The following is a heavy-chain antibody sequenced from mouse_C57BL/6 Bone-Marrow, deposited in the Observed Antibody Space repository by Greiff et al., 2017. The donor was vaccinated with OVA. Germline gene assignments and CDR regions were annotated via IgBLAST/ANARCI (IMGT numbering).Heavy chain of an antibody. Sequence: VQLKQSGPGLVKPSQTVFLTCTVTGISITTGNYRWSWIRQFPGNKLEWIGYIYYSGTITYNPSLTSRTTITRDTPKNQFFLEMYSLTAEDTATYYCARDGDYDRGYYAMDYWGQGTSVTVSS. CDR1: GISITTGNYR. V-gene: IGHV3-5*01. CDR2: IYYSGTI. J-gene: IGHJ4*01. D-gene: IGHD2-4*01. CDR3: ARDGDYDRGYYAMDY.